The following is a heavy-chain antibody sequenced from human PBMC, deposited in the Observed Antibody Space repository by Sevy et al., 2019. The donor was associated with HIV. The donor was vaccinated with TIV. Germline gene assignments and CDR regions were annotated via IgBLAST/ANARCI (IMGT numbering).Heavy chain of an antibody. V-gene: IGHV3-30*02. CDR3: AKVLHIVEVPAAIDYYYGMDV. CDR1: GFTFSTYG. J-gene: IGHJ6*02. CDR2: MRFDGTIK. Sequence: GGSLRLSCAASGFTFSTYGMHWVRQAPGRGLEWVAFMRFDGTIKYHRDSVKGRFSISRDNSKNTLYLQMNSLIVDHTAVYFCAKVLHIVEVPAAIDYYYGMDVWGQGTTVTVSS. D-gene: IGHD2-2*01.